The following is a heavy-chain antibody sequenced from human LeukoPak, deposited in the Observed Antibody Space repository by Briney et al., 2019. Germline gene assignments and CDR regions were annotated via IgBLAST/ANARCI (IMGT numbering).Heavy chain of an antibody. V-gene: IGHV4-34*01. CDR3: ARGQVGSYSFYYYYGMDV. CDR1: GGSFSGYY. D-gene: IGHD1-26*01. J-gene: IGHJ6*02. CDR2: INHSGST. Sequence: PSETLSLTCAVYGGSFSGYYWSWIRQPPGKGLEWIGEINHSGSTNYNPSLKSRVTISVDTSKNQFSLKLSSVTDADTAVYYCARGQVGSYSFYYYYGMDVWGQGTTVTVSS.